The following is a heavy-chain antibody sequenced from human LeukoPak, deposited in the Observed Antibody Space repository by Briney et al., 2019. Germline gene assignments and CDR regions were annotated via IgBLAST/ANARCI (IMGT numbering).Heavy chain of an antibody. D-gene: IGHD2-15*01. J-gene: IGHJ4*02. CDR1: GFTFSSCG. Sequence: GTSLRLSCAASGFTFSSCGFHWVRQAPGKGLEWVAVISYDGTKKYYADSVKGRFTISRDNSKNTLYLQMNSLRAEDTAVYHCARWVVTAADIDYWGQGTLVTVSS. CDR2: ISYDGTKK. V-gene: IGHV3-30*03. CDR3: ARWVVTAADIDY.